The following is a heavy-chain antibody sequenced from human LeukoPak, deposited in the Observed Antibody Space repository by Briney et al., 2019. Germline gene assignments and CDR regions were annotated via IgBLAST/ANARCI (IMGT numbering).Heavy chain of an antibody. Sequence: ASVKVSCKVSGYTLTELSMHWVRRAPGKGLEWMGGFDPEDGETIYAQKFQGRVTMTEDTSTDTAYMELSSLRSEDTAVYYCATGDCSSTSCYTNYYYYGMDVWGQGTTVTVSS. D-gene: IGHD2-2*02. V-gene: IGHV1-24*01. J-gene: IGHJ6*02. CDR1: GYTLTELS. CDR2: FDPEDGET. CDR3: ATGDCSSTSCYTNYYYYGMDV.